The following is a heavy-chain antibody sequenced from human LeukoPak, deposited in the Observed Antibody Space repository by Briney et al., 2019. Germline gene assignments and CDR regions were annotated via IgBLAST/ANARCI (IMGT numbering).Heavy chain of an antibody. J-gene: IGHJ4*02. CDR3: AVSGDGHNYFDY. Sequence: GGSLRLSCEASGFLFSGYWMDWVRQAPGKGLVWVSRINSDGSSTWYADSVKGRFTISRDNAKNTLYLQMNSLRAEDTAVYYCAVSGDGHNYFDYWGQGTLVTVSS. CDR2: INSDGSST. V-gene: IGHV3-74*01. D-gene: IGHD5-24*01. CDR1: GFLFSGYW.